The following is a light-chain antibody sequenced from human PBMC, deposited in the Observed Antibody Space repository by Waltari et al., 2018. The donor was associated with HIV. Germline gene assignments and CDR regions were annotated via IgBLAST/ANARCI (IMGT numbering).Light chain of an antibody. V-gene: IGLV2-14*03. CDR3: SSYTGHIAL. CDR2: DVN. CDR1: NDVGTFTY. Sequence: QSALTQPASVSGSPGQSITISCSNDVGTFTYVSWYQQHPGKAPKVIIYDVNNRPSGVSNRFSGSKSGMTASLTSSGLRIEDEADYYCSSYTGHIALFGGGTKLTVL. J-gene: IGLJ2*01.